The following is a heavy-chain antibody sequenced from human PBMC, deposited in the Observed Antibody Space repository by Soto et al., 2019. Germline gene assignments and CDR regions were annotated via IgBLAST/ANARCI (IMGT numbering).Heavy chain of an antibody. CDR1: GGSISSYY. J-gene: IGHJ5*02. V-gene: IGHV4-39*01. CDR3: ARHSLALRKNNWFDP. Sequence: SGTLSLTCTVSGGSISSYYWGWVRQPPGKGLEWIGSIFYLGSSYYNPSLKSRVTMSVDTSKNQFSLRLRSVTAADTALYFCARHSLALRKNNWFDPWGQGIMVTVSS. CDR2: IFYLGSS. D-gene: IGHD3-3*02.